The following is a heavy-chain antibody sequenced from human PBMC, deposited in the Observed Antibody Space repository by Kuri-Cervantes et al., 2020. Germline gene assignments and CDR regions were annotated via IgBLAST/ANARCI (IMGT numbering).Heavy chain of an antibody. Sequence: ASVKVSCKASGYTFTNYAIHWVRQAPGQGLEWLGWISPSNGDTNYAQKFQGRVTMTTDTSTSTAYMELTSLRSDDTAVYFCARDRITVSGLDYWGQGTRVTVSS. J-gene: IGHJ4*02. CDR3: ARDRITVSGLDY. V-gene: IGHV1-18*01. D-gene: IGHD6-19*01. CDR2: ISPSNGDT. CDR1: GYTFTNYA.